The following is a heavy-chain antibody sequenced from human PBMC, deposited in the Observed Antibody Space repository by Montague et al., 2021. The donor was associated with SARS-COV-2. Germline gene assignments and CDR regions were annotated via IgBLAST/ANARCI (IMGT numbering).Heavy chain of an antibody. CDR3: ARTDCSDGICRFDY. D-gene: IGHD2-15*01. CDR2: IDWDDDK. Sequence: PALVKPTQTLTLTCNFSGFSLSTSAMCVGWIRQPPGKALEWLALIDWDDDKYYSTSLKARLTISKDTSKNQVVLTMTSMDPVDTATYYCARTDCSDGICRFDYWGQGTLVTVSS. CDR1: GFSLSTSAMC. V-gene: IGHV2-70*01. J-gene: IGHJ4*02.